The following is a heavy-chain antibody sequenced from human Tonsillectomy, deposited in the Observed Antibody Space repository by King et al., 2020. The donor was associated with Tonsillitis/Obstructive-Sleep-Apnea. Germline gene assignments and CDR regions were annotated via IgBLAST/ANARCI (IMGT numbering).Heavy chain of an antibody. Sequence: EVQLVESGGGLVQPGGSLRLSCAASGFTFSSYEMNWVRQAPGKGLEWVSYISSSGSTIYYADSVKGRFTISRDNAKNSLYLQMNSLRAEDTAVYYCAADGGTHHTYYYDSSDSGTVNDYWGQGTLVTVSS. D-gene: IGHD3-22*01. J-gene: IGHJ4*02. CDR1: GFTFSSYE. V-gene: IGHV3-48*03. CDR3: AADGGTHHTYYYDSSDSGTVNDY. CDR2: ISSSGSTI.